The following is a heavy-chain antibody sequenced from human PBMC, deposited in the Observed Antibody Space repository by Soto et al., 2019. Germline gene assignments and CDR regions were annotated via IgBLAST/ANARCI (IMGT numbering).Heavy chain of an antibody. V-gene: IGHV3-53*02. Sequence: EVQVLATGGGLIQPGGSLRLSCAASGFTVNSNYMSWVRQAPGEGLQWVSITNTGGTTYYADSVKGRFTVSRDNSKNTLYLQMNNLRAEDTAVYYCAKGDGFILAVWGQGTTVSVSS. CDR1: GFTVNSNY. CDR2: TNTGGTT. D-gene: IGHD1-26*01. CDR3: AKGDGFILAV. J-gene: IGHJ6*02.